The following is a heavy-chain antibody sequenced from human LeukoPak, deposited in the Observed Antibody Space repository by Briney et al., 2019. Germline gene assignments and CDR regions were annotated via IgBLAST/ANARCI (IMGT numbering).Heavy chain of an antibody. J-gene: IGHJ4*02. CDR1: GGSISSYY. Sequence: PSETLSLTCTVSGGSISSYYWSWIRQPPGKGLEWIGYIYYSGSTNYNPSLKSRVTISVDTSKNQFSLKLSSVTAADTAVYYCARAGLVQSYDILTGYWFLDYWGQGTLVTVSS. CDR2: IYYSGST. D-gene: IGHD3-9*01. V-gene: IGHV4-59*01. CDR3: ARAGLVQSYDILTGYWFLDY.